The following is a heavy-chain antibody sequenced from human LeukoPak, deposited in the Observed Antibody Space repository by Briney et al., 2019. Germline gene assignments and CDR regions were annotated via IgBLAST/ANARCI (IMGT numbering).Heavy chain of an antibody. Sequence: GGSLRLSCAASGFTFSSYAMHWVRQAPGKGLEWVSSITSSSTYTFYADSVKGRFTISRDNAKNSLYLQMNSLRDEDTAIYYCARDPYNGNYGDFYYYYMDVWGKGTTVTISS. CDR1: GFTFSSYA. J-gene: IGHJ6*03. CDR2: ITSSSTYT. V-gene: IGHV3-21*01. D-gene: IGHD1-26*01. CDR3: ARDPYNGNYGDFYYYYMDV.